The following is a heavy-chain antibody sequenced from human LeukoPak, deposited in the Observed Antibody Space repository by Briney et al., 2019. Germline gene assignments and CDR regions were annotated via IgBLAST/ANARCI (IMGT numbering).Heavy chain of an antibody. V-gene: IGHV4-59*01. CDR1: GGSISSYY. J-gene: IGHJ4*02. D-gene: IGHD6-19*01. CDR3: ARGIAVAKFDY. CDR2: IYYSGST. Sequence: SETLSLTCTVSGGSISSYYWSWIRQPPGRGLEWIGYIYYSGSTNYNPSLKSRVTISVDTSKNQFSLKLSSVTAADTAVYYCARGIAVAKFDYWGQGTLVTVSS.